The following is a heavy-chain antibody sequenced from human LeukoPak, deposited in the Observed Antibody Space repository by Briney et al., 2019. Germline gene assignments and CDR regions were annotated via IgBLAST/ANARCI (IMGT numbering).Heavy chain of an antibody. CDR2: IRYDGSNK. J-gene: IGHJ4*02. V-gene: IGHV3-30*02. Sequence: GGSLRLSCAASGFTFSSYGMHWVRQAPGKGLEWVAFIRYDGSNKYYADSVKGRFTISRDNSKNTLYLQMNSLRAEDTAVYYCAKDYGSSWYLDYWGQGTLVTVFS. CDR1: GFTFSSYG. D-gene: IGHD6-13*01. CDR3: AKDYGSSWYLDY.